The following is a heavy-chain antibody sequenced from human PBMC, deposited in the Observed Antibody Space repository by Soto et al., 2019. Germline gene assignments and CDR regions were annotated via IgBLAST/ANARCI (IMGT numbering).Heavy chain of an antibody. Sequence: AAVKVSCKASGYTFTSYGISWVRQAPGQGLEWMGWISAYNGNTNYAQKLQGRVTMTTDTSTSTAYMELRSLRSDDTAVYYCARDGSIVPAATLLDYCGQVTLVT. CDR2: ISAYNGNT. J-gene: IGHJ4*02. V-gene: IGHV1-18*01. CDR3: ARDGSIVPAATLLDY. CDR1: GYTFTSYG. D-gene: IGHD2-2*01.